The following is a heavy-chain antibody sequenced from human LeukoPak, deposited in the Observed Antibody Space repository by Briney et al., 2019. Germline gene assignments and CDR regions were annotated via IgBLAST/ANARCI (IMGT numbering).Heavy chain of an antibody. J-gene: IGHJ6*03. CDR1: GFTFSDYY. CDR2: ISSSGSTI. V-gene: IGHV3-11*01. Sequence: GGSLRLSCAASGFTFSDYYMSWIRQAPGKGLEWVSYISSSGSTIYYADSVKGRFTISRDNAKNSLYLQMNSLRAEDTAVYYCASPPVWSGYYPETFGYMDVWGKGTTVTVSS. CDR3: ASPPVWSGYYPETFGYMDV. D-gene: IGHD3-3*01.